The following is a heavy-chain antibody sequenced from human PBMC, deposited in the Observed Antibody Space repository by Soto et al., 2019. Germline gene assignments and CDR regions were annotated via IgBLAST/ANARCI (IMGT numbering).Heavy chain of an antibody. V-gene: IGHV4-59*11. CDR2: IYYRGTT. D-gene: IGHD6-19*01. CDR3: ARGGGSPFHDHEFDY. Sequence: QVQLQESGPGLVKPSETLSLTCSVSGVSTSNHYWTWIRKPPGQGPEWIGCIYYRGTTNYNASFNRVVTXXLDTSKDQFFLRLTSVTTADTALYYCARGGGSPFHDHEFDYWGQGILVTVSS. CDR1: GVSTSNHY. J-gene: IGHJ4*02.